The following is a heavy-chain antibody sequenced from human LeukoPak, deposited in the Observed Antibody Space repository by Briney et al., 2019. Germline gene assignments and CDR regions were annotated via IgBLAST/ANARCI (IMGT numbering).Heavy chain of an antibody. V-gene: IGHV4-39*01. D-gene: IGHD1-7*01. CDR1: GGSISSSSYY. Sequence: SETLSLTCSVSGGSISSSSYYWGWIRQPPGKGLEWIGSIYYSGSTYYNPSLKSRVTISVDTSKNQFSLKLSSVTAADTAVYYCARPGTTEAFDIWGQGTMVTVSS. CDR2: IYYSGST. J-gene: IGHJ3*02. CDR3: ARPGTTEAFDI.